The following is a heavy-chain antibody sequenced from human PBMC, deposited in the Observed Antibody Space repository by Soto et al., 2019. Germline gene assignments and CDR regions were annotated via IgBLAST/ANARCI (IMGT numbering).Heavy chain of an antibody. D-gene: IGHD4-17*01. Sequence: PGGSLRLSCAASGFTFSSYGMHWVRQAPGKGLERVAVIWYDGSNKYYADSVKGRFTISRDNSKNTLYLQMNSLRDEDTAVYYCARMTYCDSVFDYWGQGTLVTVSS. J-gene: IGHJ4*02. CDR2: IWYDGSNK. CDR1: GFTFSSYG. CDR3: ARMTYCDSVFDY. V-gene: IGHV3-33*01.